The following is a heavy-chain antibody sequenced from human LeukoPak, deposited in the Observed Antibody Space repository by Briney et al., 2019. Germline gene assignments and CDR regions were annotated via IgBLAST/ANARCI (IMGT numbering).Heavy chain of an antibody. CDR2: ISAYNGNT. D-gene: IGHD6-19*01. CDR3: ARDLLIAVAGTLDY. J-gene: IGHJ4*02. CDR1: GYTFTSYG. V-gene: IGHV1-18*01. Sequence: ASVKVSCKASGYTFTSYGISWVRQAPGQGLEWMGWISAYNGNTNYAQKLQGRVTMTTVTSTSTAYMELRSLRSDDTAVYYCARDLLIAVAGTLDYWGQGTLVTVSS.